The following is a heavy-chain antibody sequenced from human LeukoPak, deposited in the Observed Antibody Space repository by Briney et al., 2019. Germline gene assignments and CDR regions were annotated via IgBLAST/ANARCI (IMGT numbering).Heavy chain of an antibody. CDR1: GFTFSYYW. J-gene: IGHJ6*04. CDR3: AELGITMIGGV. D-gene: IGHD3-10*02. Sequence: GGSLRLSCAASGFTFSYYWMTWVRQAPGKGLEWVANIEQDGSEKYYVDSVKGRFTISRDNAKNSLYLQMNSLRAEDTAVYYCAELGITMIGGVWGKGTTVTISS. V-gene: IGHV3-7*01. CDR2: IEQDGSEK.